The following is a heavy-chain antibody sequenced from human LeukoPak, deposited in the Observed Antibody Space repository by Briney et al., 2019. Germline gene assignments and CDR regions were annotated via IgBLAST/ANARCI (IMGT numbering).Heavy chain of an antibody. CDR1: GGSFSGYY. CDR3: ARVRYGSSGPR. V-gene: IGHV4-34*01. Sequence: PSETLSLTCAVYGGSFSGYYWSWIRQPPGKGLEWIGEINHSGSTNYNPSLKSRVTISVDTSKNQFSLKLSSVTAADTAVYYCARVRYGSSGPRRGQGTLVTVSS. D-gene: IGHD3-22*01. CDR2: INHSGST. J-gene: IGHJ4*02.